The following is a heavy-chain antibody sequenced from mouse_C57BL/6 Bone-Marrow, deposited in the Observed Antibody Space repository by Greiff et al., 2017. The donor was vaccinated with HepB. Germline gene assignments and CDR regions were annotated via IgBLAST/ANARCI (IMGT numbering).Heavy chain of an antibody. V-gene: IGHV2-2*01. CDR3: ARMFAY. J-gene: IGHJ3*01. CDR2: IWSGGST. Sequence: VQRVESGPGLVQPSQSLSITCTVSGFSLTSYGVHWVRQSPGKGLEWLGVIWSGGSTDYNAAFISRLSISKDNSKSQVFFKMNSLQADDTAIYYCARMFAYWGQGTLVTVSA. CDR1: GFSLTSYG.